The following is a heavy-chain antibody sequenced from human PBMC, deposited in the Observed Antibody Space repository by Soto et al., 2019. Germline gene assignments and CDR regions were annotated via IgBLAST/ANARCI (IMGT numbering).Heavy chain of an antibody. D-gene: IGHD4-17*01. Sequence: SVKVSCKASGGTFSRYTISWVRQAPGQGLEWMGGIIPLFGKANYAQKFQGRVTITADESTSTAYMQLSSLRSEDTAVYYCAREGYADYGNPFDYWGQGTLVTVSS. V-gene: IGHV1-69*13. CDR2: IIPLFGKA. CDR3: AREGYADYGNPFDY. J-gene: IGHJ4*02. CDR1: GGTFSRYT.